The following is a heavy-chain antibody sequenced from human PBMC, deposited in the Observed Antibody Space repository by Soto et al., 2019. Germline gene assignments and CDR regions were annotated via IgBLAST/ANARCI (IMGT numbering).Heavy chain of an antibody. CDR3: AIRGASQWLKF. CDR2: IYTGDSDT. J-gene: IGHJ4*02. V-gene: IGHV5-51*01. D-gene: IGHD6-19*01. Sequence: PGAALKISGEGSGYSVTSYWSGWVRQMHGKGLEWMGIIYTGDSDTRYSPSFQGQVTISADKSISTAYLQWSSLKASDTAIYYCAIRGASQWLKFWGQGTLVTVSS. CDR1: GYSVTSYW.